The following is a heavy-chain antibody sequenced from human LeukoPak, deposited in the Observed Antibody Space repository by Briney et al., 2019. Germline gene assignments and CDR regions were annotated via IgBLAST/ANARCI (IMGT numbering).Heavy chain of an antibody. J-gene: IGHJ4*02. Sequence: GRSLRLSCAASGFPFNNYVMHWVRQAPGKGLEWVAFISDDGTNKYYTDSVKGRFTISRDNSKNTLYLQMNSLRAEDTAVYYCSRGCWGEWYFFDLWGQGTLVTVSS. V-gene: IGHV3-30-3*01. D-gene: IGHD3-16*01. CDR2: ISDDGTNK. CDR3: SRGCWGEWYFFDL. CDR1: GFPFNNYV.